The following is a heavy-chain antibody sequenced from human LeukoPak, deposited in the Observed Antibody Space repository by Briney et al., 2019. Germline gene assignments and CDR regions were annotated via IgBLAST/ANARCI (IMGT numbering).Heavy chain of an antibody. V-gene: IGHV4-38-2*02. Sequence: SETLSLTCSVSGYSISSGYYWGWIGPPPGKGLEWMGIIYQSGKTYCNPSLESRVTISVDTSKNQFSLKMNSMTAADTAMYYCARGLPGGQLSRYDYWGQGTLVTVSS. D-gene: IGHD6-13*01. CDR3: ARGLPGGQLSRYDY. CDR1: GYSISSGYY. J-gene: IGHJ4*02. CDR2: IYQSGKT.